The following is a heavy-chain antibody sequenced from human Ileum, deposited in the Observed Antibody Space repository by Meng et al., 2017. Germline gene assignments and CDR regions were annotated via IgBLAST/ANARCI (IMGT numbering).Heavy chain of an antibody. D-gene: IGHD1-1*01. Sequence: GGSLRLSCAASGFTFGGYTMHWVPLAPGKGLEWVAVIIHDATKIYYANSVEGRFTISRDNSKDTLYLQMNSLRAEDTAVYYCARIGYNFNLGNAFDIWGHGTRVTVSS. CDR2: IIHDATKI. CDR1: GFTFGGYT. J-gene: IGHJ3*02. V-gene: IGHV3-30*01. CDR3: ARIGYNFNLGNAFDI.